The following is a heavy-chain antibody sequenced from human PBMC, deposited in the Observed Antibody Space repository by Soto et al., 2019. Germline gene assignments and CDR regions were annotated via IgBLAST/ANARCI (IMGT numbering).Heavy chain of an antibody. CDR1: GFTFSSYA. D-gene: IGHD6-13*01. J-gene: IGHJ4*02. Sequence: EVQLLESGGGLVQTGGSLRLSCAASGFTFSSYAMSWVRQAPGKGLEWVSAISGSGGSTYYADSVKGRFTISRDNSKNTLYLQMNRLRAEDTAVYYCAKCGSKYSSSWYDYWGQGTLVTVSS. V-gene: IGHV3-23*01. CDR3: AKCGSKYSSSWYDY. CDR2: ISGSGGST.